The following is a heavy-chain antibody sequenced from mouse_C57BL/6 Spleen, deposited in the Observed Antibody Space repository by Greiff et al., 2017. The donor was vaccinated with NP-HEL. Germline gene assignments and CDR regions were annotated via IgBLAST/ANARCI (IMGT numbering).Heavy chain of an antibody. D-gene: IGHD4-1*01. CDR2: INYDGSST. CDR1: GFTFSDYY. V-gene: IGHV5-16*01. Sequence: EVKLMESAGGLVQPGSSMKLSCTASGFTFSDYYMAWVRQVPEKGLEWVANINYDGSSTYYLDSLKSRFIISRDNAKNILYLQMSSLKSEDTATYYCARGKLGGDYAMDYWGQGTSVTVSS. CDR3: ARGKLGGDYAMDY. J-gene: IGHJ4*01.